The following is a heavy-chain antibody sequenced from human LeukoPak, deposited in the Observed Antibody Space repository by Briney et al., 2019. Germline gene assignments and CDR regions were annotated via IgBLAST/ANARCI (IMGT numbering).Heavy chain of an antibody. CDR3: ARDRRRQGGYL. J-gene: IGHJ4*02. CDR1: GFTFSSYW. D-gene: IGHD5-12*01. V-gene: IGHV3-7*01. CDR2: IKQEGSEK. Sequence: PGGSLRLSCAASGFTFSSYWMSWVRQPPGKGLEWVANIKQEGSEKYYVDSVKGRFTISRDNAKNSLYLQMNSLRAEDTTVYYCARDRRRQGGYLWGQGTLVTVSS.